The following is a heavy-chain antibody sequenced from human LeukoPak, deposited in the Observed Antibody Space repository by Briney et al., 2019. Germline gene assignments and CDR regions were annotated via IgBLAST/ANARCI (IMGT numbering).Heavy chain of an antibody. D-gene: IGHD2-2*01. CDR1: GFTFSSYS. CDR3: ARDQVPAATEPHYYYYGMDV. J-gene: IGHJ6*02. V-gene: IGHV3-21*01. Sequence: GGSLRLSCAASGFTFSSYSMNWVRQAPGKGLEWVSSISSSSSYIYYADSVKGRFTISRDNAKNSLYLQMNSLRAEDTAVYYCARDQVPAATEPHYYYYGMDVWGQGTTVTVSS. CDR2: ISSSSSYI.